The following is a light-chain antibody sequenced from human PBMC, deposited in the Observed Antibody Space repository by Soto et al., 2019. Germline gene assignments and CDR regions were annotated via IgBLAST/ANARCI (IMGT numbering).Light chain of an antibody. Sequence: QSVLTQPPSVSAAPGQKVTISCTGSTSNVGKNYVSWYQHLPGTAPKLLIYDNTKRHSGIPDRFPGSKSGTSATLGITGLQAGDEADYYCGTWDGSLSAGIFGTGTKVTVL. CDR3: GTWDGSLSAGI. V-gene: IGLV1-51*01. CDR1: TSNVGKNY. J-gene: IGLJ1*01. CDR2: DNT.